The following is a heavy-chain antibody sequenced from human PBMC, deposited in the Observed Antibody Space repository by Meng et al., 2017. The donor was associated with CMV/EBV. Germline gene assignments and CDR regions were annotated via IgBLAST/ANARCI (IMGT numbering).Heavy chain of an antibody. J-gene: IGHJ5*02. V-gene: IGHV1-2*02. CDR1: YY. CDR2: INPNSGGT. D-gene: IGHD3-22*01. CDR3: ANTRKFNPYYYDSSGYYLGWFDP. Sequence: YYMHWVRQAPGQGLEWMGWINPNSGGTNYAQKFQGRVTMTRDTSISTAYMELSRLRSDDTAVYYCANTRKFNPYYYDSSGYYLGWFDPWGQGTLVTVSS.